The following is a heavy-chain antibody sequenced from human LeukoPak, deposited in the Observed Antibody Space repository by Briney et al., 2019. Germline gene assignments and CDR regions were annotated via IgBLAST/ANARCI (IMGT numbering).Heavy chain of an antibody. Sequence: PGGSLRLSCAASGFTFDNYAMNWVRQSPGKGLEWVSSVSASGGNTFYADSVKGRFTISRDSSENTLYLQMNSLRAEDTAVYYCARGPDYYGLYYFDYWGQGTLVTVSS. CDR3: ARGPDYYGLYYFDY. CDR2: VSASGGNT. J-gene: IGHJ4*02. D-gene: IGHD3-10*01. CDR1: GFTFDNYA. V-gene: IGHV3-23*01.